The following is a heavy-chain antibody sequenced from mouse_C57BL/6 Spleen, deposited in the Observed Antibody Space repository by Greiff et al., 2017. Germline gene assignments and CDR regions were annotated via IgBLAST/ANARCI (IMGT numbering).Heavy chain of an antibody. V-gene: IGHV1-26*01. J-gene: IGHJ2*01. Sequence: VQLQQSGPELVKPGASVKISCKASGYTFTDYYMNWVKQSHGKSLEWIGDINPNNGGTSYNQKFKGKATLTVDKSSSTAYMELRSLTSEDSAVYYCGRGYYYGSSYFDYWGQGTTLTVSS. D-gene: IGHD1-1*01. CDR1: GYTFTDYY. CDR2: INPNNGGT. CDR3: GRGYYYGSSYFDY.